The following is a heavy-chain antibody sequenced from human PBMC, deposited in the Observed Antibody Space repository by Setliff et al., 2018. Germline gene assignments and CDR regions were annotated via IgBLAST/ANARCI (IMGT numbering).Heavy chain of an antibody. CDR3: ARGGGYSGYVGPFDY. D-gene: IGHD5-12*01. J-gene: IGHJ4*02. Sequence: ASVKVSCKASGYTFTSYGISWVRQAPGQGLEWMGWISAYNGNTNYAQKLQGRVTMTTDTSTSTACMVLRSLRSDDTAVYYCARGGGYSGYVGPFDYWGQGTLVTVSS. CDR1: GYTFTSYG. V-gene: IGHV1-18*01. CDR2: ISAYNGNT.